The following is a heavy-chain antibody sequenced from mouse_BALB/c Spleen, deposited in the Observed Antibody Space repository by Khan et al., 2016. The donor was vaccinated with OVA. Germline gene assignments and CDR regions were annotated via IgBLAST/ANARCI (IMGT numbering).Heavy chain of an antibody. V-gene: IGHV14-1*02. CDR1: GFNIKDYY. CDR2: IDPENGNT. Sequence: VQLQQSGTEFVRPGALVKLSCKASGFNIKDYYMHWVKQRPEQGLEWIGWIDPENGNTIYDPKFQGKASLPADTSSNTAYLQLSSLASEDTAVYYCAGLEYDNYWFAYWGQGTLVTVSA. CDR3: AGLEYDNYWFAY. J-gene: IGHJ3*01. D-gene: IGHD2-10*02.